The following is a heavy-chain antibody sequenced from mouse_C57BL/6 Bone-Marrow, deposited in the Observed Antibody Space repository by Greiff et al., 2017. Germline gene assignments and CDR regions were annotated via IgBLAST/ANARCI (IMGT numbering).Heavy chain of an antibody. CDR1: GYTFTNYW. D-gene: IGHD4-1*01. Sequence: QVQLQQSGAELVRPGTSVKMSCKASGYTFTNYWIGWAKQRPGHGLEWIGDIYPGGGYTNYNEKFKGKATLTADKSSSTAYMQFSSLTSEDSAIYYGARSKTGSYWYFDVWGTGTTVTVSS. CDR2: IYPGGGYT. CDR3: ARSKTGSYWYFDV. V-gene: IGHV1-63*01. J-gene: IGHJ1*03.